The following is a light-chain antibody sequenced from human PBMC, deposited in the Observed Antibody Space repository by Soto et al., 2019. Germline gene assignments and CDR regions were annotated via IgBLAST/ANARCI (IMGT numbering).Light chain of an antibody. J-gene: IGLJ1*01. CDR3: SSYTSTNTYV. CDR1: SRDVGGYKY. CDR2: EVS. Sequence: QSVLTQPASVSGSPGQSITISCTGTSRDVGGYKYVTWYQQNPGKAPKVLIYEVSNRFSGVSNRFSGSKSGNTASLTISGLQAEDEADYFCSSYTSTNTYVFGSGTKVTVL. V-gene: IGLV2-14*01.